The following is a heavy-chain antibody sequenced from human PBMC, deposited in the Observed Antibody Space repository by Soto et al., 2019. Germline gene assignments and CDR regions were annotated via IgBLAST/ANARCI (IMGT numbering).Heavy chain of an antibody. CDR3: ARGSRYCSSSTCYPYYLDY. V-gene: IGHV3-7*01. CDR1: GFTLSTYW. CDR2: IKQDGREK. J-gene: IGHJ4*02. D-gene: IGHD2-2*01. Sequence: GGSLRLSCAASGFTLSTYWMSWVRQAPGKGLEWVANIKQDGREKYYVESVKGRFTISRDNTENSLYLQMNSLRAEDTAVYYCARGSRYCSSSTCYPYYLDYWGQGTLITVSS.